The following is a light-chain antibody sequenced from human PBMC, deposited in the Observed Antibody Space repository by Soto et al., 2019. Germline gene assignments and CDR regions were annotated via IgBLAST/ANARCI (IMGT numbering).Light chain of an antibody. CDR2: AAS. Sequence: DIQMTQSPSSLSASVGDRFTITCRASQSISSYLNWYQQKPGKAPKLLIYAASSLQSGVPPRFSGSGSGTDFTLTISSLQPEDFATYYCQQSYSTVSWTFGQGTKVDI. V-gene: IGKV1-39*01. CDR1: QSISSY. CDR3: QQSYSTVSWT. J-gene: IGKJ1*01.